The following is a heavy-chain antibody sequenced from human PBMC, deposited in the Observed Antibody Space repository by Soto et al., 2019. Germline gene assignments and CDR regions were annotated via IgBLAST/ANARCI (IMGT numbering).Heavy chain of an antibody. CDR2: IYHSGST. V-gene: IGHV4-30-2*01. D-gene: IGHD5-12*01. J-gene: IGHJ4*02. Sequence: SETLSLTCAVSGGSISSGGYSWSWIRQPPGKGLEWIGYIYHSGSTYYNPSLKSRATISVDRSKNQFSLKLSSVTAADTAVYYCAAGGGLPRYYWGQGTLVTVSS. CDR1: GGSISSGGYS. CDR3: AAGGGLPRYY.